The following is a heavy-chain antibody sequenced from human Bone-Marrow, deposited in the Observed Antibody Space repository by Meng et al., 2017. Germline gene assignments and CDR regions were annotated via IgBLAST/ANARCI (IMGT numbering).Heavy chain of an antibody. CDR2: IYYSGST. CDR1: GGSISRGNHY. J-gene: IGHJ2*01. V-gene: IGHV4-31*03. CDR3: ASLYGDSSVWYLDL. Sequence: VHMQESGPGLVKPSQTLSLTCTVSGGSISRGNHYWSWIRQHPGKGLEYIGYIYYSGSTYYNPSLKSRVIISVDTSKNQFSLRLNSVTAADTAVYYCASLYGDSSVWYLDLWGRGTLVTVSS. D-gene: IGHD4-17*01.